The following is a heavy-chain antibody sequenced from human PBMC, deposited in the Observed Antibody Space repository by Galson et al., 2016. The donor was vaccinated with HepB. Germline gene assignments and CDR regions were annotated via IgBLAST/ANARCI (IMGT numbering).Heavy chain of an antibody. CDR3: AKDSRLKPSYHQH. CDR1: GFIFSNYA. D-gene: IGHD5-18*01. Sequence: SLRLSCAASGFIFSNYAMNRVRQAPGKGLEWVSSISGAGGSTYYAGSVKGRFTISRDNSKNTLFLQMSSLRVEDTAVYFCAKDSRLKPSYHQHWGQGTLVTVSS. CDR2: ISGAGGST. J-gene: IGHJ4*02. V-gene: IGHV3-23*01.